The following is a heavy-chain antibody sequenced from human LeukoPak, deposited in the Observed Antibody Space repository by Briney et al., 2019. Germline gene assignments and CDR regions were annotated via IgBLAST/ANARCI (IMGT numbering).Heavy chain of an antibody. CDR1: GGSFSGYY. V-gene: IGHV4-34*01. Sequence: SETLSLTCAVYGGSFSGYYWSWIRQPPGKGLEWIGYIYHSGSTYYNPSLKSRVTISVDRSKDQFSLKLSSVTAADTAVYYCARTQSDSSSSPPHYWGQGTLVTVSS. J-gene: IGHJ4*02. D-gene: IGHD6-6*01. CDR3: ARTQSDSSSSPPHY. CDR2: IYHSGST.